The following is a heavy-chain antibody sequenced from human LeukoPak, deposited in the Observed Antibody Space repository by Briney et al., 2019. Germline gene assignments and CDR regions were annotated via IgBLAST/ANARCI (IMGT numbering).Heavy chain of an antibody. V-gene: IGHV5-51*01. J-gene: IGHJ4*02. D-gene: IGHD5-18*01. CDR1: GYRFTNFW. CDR2: IYPGDSDT. CDR3: AMSGAMAKDYFAY. Sequence: GESLKISCKGSGYRFTNFWIGWVRQMPGKGLEWLGIIYPGDSDTRYSPSFQGQVTFSADKSISTASLQWSSLKASDTAMYYCAMSGAMAKDYFAYWGQGTLVTVSS.